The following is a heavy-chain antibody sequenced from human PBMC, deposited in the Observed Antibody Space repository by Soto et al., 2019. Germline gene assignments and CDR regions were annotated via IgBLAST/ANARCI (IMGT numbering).Heavy chain of an antibody. Sequence: QVQLVESGGGVVQPGRSLRLSCAASGFTFSSYGMHWVRQAPGKGLEWVAVISYDGSNKYYAESVKDRFTISRDNSQNTQYLQMNSLRADDTAVYYCAKDRKSNGVDIAPHRWGQGNLVSFSS. CDR1: GFTFSSYG. CDR3: AKDRKSNGVDIAPHR. CDR2: ISYDGSNK. J-gene: IGHJ4*02. D-gene: IGHD5-12*01. V-gene: IGHV3-30*18.